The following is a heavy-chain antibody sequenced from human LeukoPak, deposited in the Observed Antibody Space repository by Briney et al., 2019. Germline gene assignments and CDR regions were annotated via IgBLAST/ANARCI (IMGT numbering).Heavy chain of an antibody. CDR2: IYPGDSDT. CDR3: ARLRVGVTMVRGALDY. D-gene: IGHD3-10*01. V-gene: IGHV5-51*01. CDR1: EYSFTSYW. Sequence: GESLKISCKGSEYSFTSYWIGWVRQMPGKGLVWMGIIYPGDSDTRYSPSFQGQVTISADKSISTAYLQWGSLKASDTAMYYCARLRVGVTMVRGALDYWGQGTLVTVSS. J-gene: IGHJ4*02.